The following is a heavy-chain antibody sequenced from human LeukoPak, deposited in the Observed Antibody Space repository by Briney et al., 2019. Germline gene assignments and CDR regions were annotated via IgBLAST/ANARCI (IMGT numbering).Heavy chain of an antibody. CDR3: ARDQLAEDSSGYSRY. Sequence: GGSLRLSCAASGFTFSSYSMNWVRQAPGKGLEWVSSISSSSSYIYYADSVKGRFTISRDNAKNSLYLQMNSLRAGDTAVYYCARDQLAEDSSGYSRYWGQGTLVTVSS. V-gene: IGHV3-21*01. J-gene: IGHJ4*02. CDR2: ISSSSSYI. D-gene: IGHD3-22*01. CDR1: GFTFSSYS.